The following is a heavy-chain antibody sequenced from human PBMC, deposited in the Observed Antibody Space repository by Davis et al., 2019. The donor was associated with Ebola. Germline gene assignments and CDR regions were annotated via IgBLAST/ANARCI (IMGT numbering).Heavy chain of an antibody. V-gene: IGHV5-51*01. CDR3: ARVSGYSYGYYYFDY. Sequence: GESLKISCKGSGYTFRGYWINWVRQMPGKGLEWMGIIYPGDSDTRYSPSFQGQVTISADKSISTAYLQWSSLKASDTAMYYCARVSGYSYGYYYFDYWGQGTLVTVSS. D-gene: IGHD5-18*01. J-gene: IGHJ4*02. CDR2: IYPGDSDT. CDR1: GYTFRGYW.